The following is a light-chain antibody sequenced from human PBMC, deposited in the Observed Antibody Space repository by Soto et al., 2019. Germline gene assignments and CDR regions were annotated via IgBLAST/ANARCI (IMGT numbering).Light chain of an antibody. J-gene: IGLJ1*01. CDR2: RND. V-gene: IGLV1-47*01. CDR1: GFNIGSSY. Sequence: HSVLTQAPSASGTPRQRVTISCSGSGFNIGSSYVYWYQQLPGTAPKLVIFRNDQRPSGIPDRISGSKSGTSASLAISGLRSEAEAEYYCSAWDGGVSGYVFGSGSKVT. CDR3: SAWDGGVSGYV.